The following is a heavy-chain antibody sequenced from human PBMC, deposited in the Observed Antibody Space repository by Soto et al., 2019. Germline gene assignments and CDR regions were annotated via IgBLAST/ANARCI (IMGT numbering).Heavy chain of an antibody. D-gene: IGHD3-10*01. CDR1: GFTFSNAW. Sequence: GGSLRLSCAASGFTFSNAWMNWVRQAPGKGLEWVGRIKSKTDGGTTDYAAPVKGRFTISRDDSKNTLYLQMNSLKTEDTAVYYCTTVEWFGEVFTPYYYFGVDVWGQGTTVSVSS. J-gene: IGHJ6*02. CDR3: TTVEWFGEVFTPYYYFGVDV. V-gene: IGHV3-15*07. CDR2: IKSKTDGGTT.